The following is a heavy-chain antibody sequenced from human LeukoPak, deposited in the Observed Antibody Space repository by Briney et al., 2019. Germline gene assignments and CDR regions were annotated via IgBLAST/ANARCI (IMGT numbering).Heavy chain of an antibody. J-gene: IGHJ4*02. Sequence: PGGSLRLSCAASGFTFSDYYMSWIRQAPEKGLEWIATISGSGGGTYYADSVKGRFTISRDDSKNTLYLQMNSPRAEDTAVYYCAKDLGRYRNNYFDYWGQGTLVTVSS. V-gene: IGHV3-23*01. CDR1: GFTFSDYY. CDR2: ISGSGGGT. CDR3: AKDLGRYRNNYFDY. D-gene: IGHD1-26*01.